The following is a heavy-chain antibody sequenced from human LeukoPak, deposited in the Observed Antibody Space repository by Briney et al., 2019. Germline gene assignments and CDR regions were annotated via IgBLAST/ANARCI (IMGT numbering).Heavy chain of an antibody. J-gene: IGHJ5*01. Sequence: PGGSLRLSCAASGFTLSDYHMNWVRQTPGKGLEWLFYINSGGSAVHYADSVKDRFTFSRDNAKNSLYLQMNSLRVEDTGIYYCARVGSRGDWFDYWGQGTRVTVSS. CDR2: INSGGSAV. V-gene: IGHV3-48*01. CDR1: GFTLSDYH. CDR3: ARVGSRGDWFDY. D-gene: IGHD1-26*01.